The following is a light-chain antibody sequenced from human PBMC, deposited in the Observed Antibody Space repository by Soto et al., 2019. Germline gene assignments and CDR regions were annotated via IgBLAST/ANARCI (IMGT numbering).Light chain of an antibody. CDR1: SSDVGGYNY. Sequence: QSALTQPASVSGSPGQSSTISCTGTSSDVGGYNYVSWYQQYPGKAPKLMIYEVSNRPSGVSNRFSGSKSGNTASLTISGLQAEDEADYYCSSYRSSILVFGGGTKLTVL. CDR2: EVS. CDR3: SSYRSSILV. V-gene: IGLV2-14*01. J-gene: IGLJ3*02.